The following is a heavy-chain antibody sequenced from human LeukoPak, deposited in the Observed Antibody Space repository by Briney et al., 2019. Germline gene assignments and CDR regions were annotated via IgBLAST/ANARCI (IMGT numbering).Heavy chain of an antibody. J-gene: IGHJ4*02. V-gene: IGHV4-39*01. CDR1: GGSISSSSCY. CDR2: IYYSRVT. Sequence: SETLSLTCTVSGGSISSSSCYWGWIRQPPGQGLEWIVSIYYSRVTNASPSYNPSLKSRVTISVNTSKNQLSLKLSSVTAADKAIYYCRRLDSGTMKDDYWGQGTLVTVSS. CDR3: RRLDSGTMKDDY. D-gene: IGHD3-10*01.